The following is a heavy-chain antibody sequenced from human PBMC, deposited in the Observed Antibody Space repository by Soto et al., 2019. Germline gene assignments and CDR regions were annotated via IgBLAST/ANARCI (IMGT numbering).Heavy chain of an antibody. D-gene: IGHD2-2*02. J-gene: IGHJ4*02. Sequence: ASVKVSRKASGYTFTSYGISWVRQAPGQGLEWMGWISAYNGNTNYAQKLQGRVTMTTDTSTSTAYMELRSLRSDDTAVYYCARGYCSSTSCYMFDYWGQGTLVTVSS. CDR2: ISAYNGNT. CDR1: GYTFTSYG. CDR3: ARGYCSSTSCYMFDY. V-gene: IGHV1-18*04.